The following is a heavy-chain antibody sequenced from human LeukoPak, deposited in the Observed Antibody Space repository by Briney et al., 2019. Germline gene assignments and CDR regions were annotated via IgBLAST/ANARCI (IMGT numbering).Heavy chain of an antibody. J-gene: IGHJ4*02. V-gene: IGHV4-39*01. Sequence: RSETLSLTCTVSGGSISISGYYWGWIRQPPGKGLEWIGSIYYSGTTYYNPSLTIRVTISIDTSRNQFSLKLSSVTAADMAVYYCATHSCGLNSGSTINYWGQGTLVTVSS. CDR2: IYYSGTT. CDR1: GGSISISGYY. CDR3: ATHSCGLNSGSTINY. D-gene: IGHD3-10*01.